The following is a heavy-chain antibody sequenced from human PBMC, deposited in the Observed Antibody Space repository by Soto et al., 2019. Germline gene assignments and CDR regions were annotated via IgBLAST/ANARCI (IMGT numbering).Heavy chain of an antibody. CDR2: ISSTSRHT. CDR1: GFTFSDYY. V-gene: IGHV3-11*06. CDR3: ARAASAAGRRYFDY. Sequence: QVHLVESGGGLVKPGGSLRLSCAASGFTFSDYYVTWIRQAPGKGLEWLSYISSTSRHTDYANSVKGRFTISRDNANNSLYLQMNSLRVDDTAVYFCARAASAAGRRYFDYWGQGAVVTVSS. J-gene: IGHJ4*02. D-gene: IGHD6-13*01.